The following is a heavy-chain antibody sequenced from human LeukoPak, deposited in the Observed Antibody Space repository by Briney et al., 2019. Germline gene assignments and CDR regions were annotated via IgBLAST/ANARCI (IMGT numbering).Heavy chain of an antibody. Sequence: PSETLSLTCTVSGGSISNINYYWGWLRQPPGTGLEWIGCIYYSGSTYYNLSLKSRVTISVDTSKNQFSLKLSSVTAADTAVYYCARDRLGWYLDYWGQGALVTVSS. CDR1: GGSISNINYY. CDR2: IYYSGST. D-gene: IGHD2-15*01. J-gene: IGHJ4*02. CDR3: ARDRLGWYLDY. V-gene: IGHV4-39*07.